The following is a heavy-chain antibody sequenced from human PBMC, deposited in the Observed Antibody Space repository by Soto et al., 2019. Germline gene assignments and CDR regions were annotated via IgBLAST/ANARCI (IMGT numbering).Heavy chain of an antibody. D-gene: IGHD6-19*01. CDR2: LSSSGSTI. J-gene: IGHJ2*01. CDR3: VRAPITSTVADTWYFDL. Sequence: QVQLVESGGGLVKPGGSLRLSCAASGFTFSDYYMSWIRQAPGKGLEWVSSLSSSGSTIYYADSVKGRFTISRDNAKNSLYLQMNSLRAEDTAVYYCVRAPITSTVADTWYFDLWGRGTLVTVSS. CDR1: GFTFSDYY. V-gene: IGHV3-11*01.